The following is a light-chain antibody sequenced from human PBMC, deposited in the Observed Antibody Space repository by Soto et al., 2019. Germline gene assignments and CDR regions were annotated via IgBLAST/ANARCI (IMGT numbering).Light chain of an antibody. J-gene: IGKJ4*01. CDR2: GAS. CDR3: RQYGRSLGFA. CDR1: QSLGGNF. V-gene: IGKV3-20*01. Sequence: EIVLTQSPGTLSLSPGERATPSCRASQSLGGNFLAWYQEKPGQAPRLLIYGASSRASGIPDRFRGSGSGTDFTLTISRLEPEDFAVYYCRQYGRSLGFAVGGGTKVDIK.